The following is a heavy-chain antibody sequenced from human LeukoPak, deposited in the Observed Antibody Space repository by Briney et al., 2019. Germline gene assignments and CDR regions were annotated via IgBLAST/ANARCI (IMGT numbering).Heavy chain of an antibody. CDR1: GFTFSSYA. V-gene: IGHV3-30*04. D-gene: IGHD2-15*01. Sequence: PGGSLRLSCAASGFTFSSYAMHWVRQAPGRGLEWVAVISYDGSTKYYADSVKGRFTISRDNSNNTLYLQMNSLRAEDTAVYYCARVLRYCSGGNCYSGGLGYMDVWGKGTTVTISS. CDR3: ARVLRYCSGGNCYSGGLGYMDV. J-gene: IGHJ6*03. CDR2: ISYDGSTK.